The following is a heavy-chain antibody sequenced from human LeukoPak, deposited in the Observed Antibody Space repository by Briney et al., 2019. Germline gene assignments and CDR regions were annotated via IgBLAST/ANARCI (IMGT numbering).Heavy chain of an antibody. J-gene: IGHJ3*02. Sequence: PGGSLRLSCAASGFTLSSNYMSWVRQAPGKGLEWVSVIYSGGSTHYADSVKGRFTISRDNSKNTLYLRMNSLRAEDTAVYYCAREAYYSEEGAFDIWGQGTMVTVSS. CDR1: GFTLSSNY. D-gene: IGHD2-15*01. V-gene: IGHV3-53*01. CDR2: IYSGGST. CDR3: AREAYYSEEGAFDI.